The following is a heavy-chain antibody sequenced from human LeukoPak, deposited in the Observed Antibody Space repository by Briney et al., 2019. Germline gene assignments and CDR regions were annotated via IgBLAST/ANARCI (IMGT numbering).Heavy chain of an antibody. D-gene: IGHD2-8*01. CDR1: GFTFSSYA. J-gene: IGHJ4*02. Sequence: GGSLRLSCAGSGFTFSSYAMSWVRQAPGKGLEWVSAISDTGATTYDADSVKGRFTISRDNSRSTLYLQLNSLRAEDTAVYYCAKDTSIGRYCTNGVCSPFDYWGRGTLVTVSS. CDR3: AKDTSIGRYCTNGVCSPFDY. V-gene: IGHV3-23*01. CDR2: ISDTGATT.